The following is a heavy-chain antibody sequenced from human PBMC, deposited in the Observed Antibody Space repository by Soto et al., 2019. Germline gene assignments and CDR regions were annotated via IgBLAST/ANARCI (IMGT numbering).Heavy chain of an antibody. CDR2: IYYSGST. J-gene: IGHJ4*02. Sequence: SETLSLTCTVSGGSISSYYWSWIRQPPGKGLEWIGYIYYSGSTNYNPSLKSRVTISVDTSKNQFSLKLSSVTAADTAVYYCAGHPREYQLPGDPNDYWGQGTLVTVSS. CDR1: GGSISSYY. D-gene: IGHD2-2*01. V-gene: IGHV4-59*08. CDR3: AGHPREYQLPGDPNDY.